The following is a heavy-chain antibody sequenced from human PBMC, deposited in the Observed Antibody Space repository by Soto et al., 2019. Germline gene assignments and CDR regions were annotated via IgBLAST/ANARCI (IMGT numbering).Heavy chain of an antibody. V-gene: IGHV3-64*01. J-gene: IGHJ5*02. Sequence: EVQLVESGGGLVQPGGSLRLSCAASGFTFSSYSMHWVRQAPGKGLEYVSAISSNGDTTSYANSVKGRFTISRDNSKNMLYLQMGSLRAEDMAVYYCGGYSGDGIWSWGQGTLVTVSS. CDR2: ISSNGDTT. D-gene: IGHD1-26*01. CDR3: GGYSGDGIWS. CDR1: GFTFSSYS.